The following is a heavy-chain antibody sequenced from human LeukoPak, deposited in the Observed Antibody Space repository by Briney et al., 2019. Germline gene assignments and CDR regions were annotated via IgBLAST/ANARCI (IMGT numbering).Heavy chain of an antibody. CDR3: ARQGRCSSTSCSPMLDI. D-gene: IGHD2-2*01. V-gene: IGHV5-51*01. CDR1: GYSFTSYW. Sequence: GESLKISCKGSGYSFTSYWIGWVRQMPGKGLEWMGIIYPGDSDTRYSPSFQGQVTISADKSISTAYLQWSSLKASDTAMYYCARQGRCSSTSCSPMLDIWGQGTMVTVSS. CDR2: IYPGDSDT. J-gene: IGHJ3*02.